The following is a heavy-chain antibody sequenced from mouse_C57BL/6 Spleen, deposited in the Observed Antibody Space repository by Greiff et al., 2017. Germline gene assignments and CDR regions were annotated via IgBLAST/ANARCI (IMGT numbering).Heavy chain of an antibody. J-gene: IGHJ4*01. CDR3: ARWSPYAMDY. D-gene: IGHD1-1*02. Sequence: EVKVEESGGGLVKPGGSLKLSCAASGFTFSDYGMHWVRQAPEKGLEWVAYISSGSSTIYYADTVKGRFTISRDNAKNTLFLQMTSLRSEDTAMYYCARWSPYAMDYWGQGTSVTVAS. CDR1: GFTFSDYG. CDR2: ISSGSSTI. V-gene: IGHV5-17*01.